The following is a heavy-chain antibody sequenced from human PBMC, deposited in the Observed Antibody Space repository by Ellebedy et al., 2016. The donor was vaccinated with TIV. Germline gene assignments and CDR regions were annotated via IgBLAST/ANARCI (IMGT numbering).Heavy chain of an antibody. J-gene: IGHJ4*02. D-gene: IGHD5/OR15-5a*01. CDR2: IYPGDSVT. V-gene: IGHV5-51*01. CDR3: ARWHGVHGAFDY. Sequence: KVSCKGSGYSFTNYWIGWVRQMPGKGLEWLGNIYPGDSVTAYSPSFQGQVTISADKSISTAYLQWNSLKASDTAMYYCARWHGVHGAFDYWGQGILVTVSS. CDR1: GYSFTNYW.